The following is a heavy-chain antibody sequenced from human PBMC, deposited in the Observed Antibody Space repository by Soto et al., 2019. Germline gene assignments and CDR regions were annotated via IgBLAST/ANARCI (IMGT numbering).Heavy chain of an antibody. CDR2: IDPSDSYT. D-gene: IGHD3-22*01. CDR1: GYSFTSYW. V-gene: IGHV5-10-1*01. Sequence: GESLKISCKGSGYSFTSYWISWVRQMPGKGLEWMGRIDPSDSYTNYSPSFQGHVTISADKSISTAYLQWSSLKASDTAMYYCARHVTRITMIVVVHDAFDIWGQGTMVTVSS. J-gene: IGHJ3*02. CDR3: ARHVTRITMIVVVHDAFDI.